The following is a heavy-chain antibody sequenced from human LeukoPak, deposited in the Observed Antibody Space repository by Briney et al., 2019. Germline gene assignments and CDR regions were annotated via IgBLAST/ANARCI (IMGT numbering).Heavy chain of an antibody. D-gene: IGHD6-19*01. J-gene: IGHJ4*02. CDR2: IYYSGST. V-gene: IGHV4-59*01. CDR3: ARGYSSGYGHWGFDY. Sequence: SETLSLTCTVSGGSISSYYWSWIRQPPGKGLEWIGYIYYSGSTNYNPSLKSRVTISVDTSKNQFSLKLSSVTAEDTAVYYCARGYSSGYGHWGFDYWGQGTLVTVSS. CDR1: GGSISSYY.